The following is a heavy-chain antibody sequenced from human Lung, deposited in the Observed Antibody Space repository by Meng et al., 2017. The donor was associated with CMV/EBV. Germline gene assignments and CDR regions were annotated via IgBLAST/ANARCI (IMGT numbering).Heavy chain of an antibody. CDR3: VKDRGYPAGALMHGMDV. V-gene: IGHV3-43D*03. J-gene: IGHJ6*02. CDR2: ISWDGGNA. Sequence: ETLSLTCAASGFTFDDYGMHWVRQAPGKGLEWIALISWDGGNAYYADSVKGRFTISRDNTKNSLYLQMDRLRVEDTAFYYCVKDRGYPAGALMHGMDVWGQGTTVTVSS. D-gene: IGHD3-10*01. CDR1: GFTFDDYG.